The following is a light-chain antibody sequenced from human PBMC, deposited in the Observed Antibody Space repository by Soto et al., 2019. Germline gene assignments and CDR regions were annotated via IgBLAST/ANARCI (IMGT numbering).Light chain of an antibody. CDR1: QSVSSY. J-gene: IGKJ5*01. V-gene: IGKV3-11*01. CDR2: DAS. CDR3: QLRGKWPPIA. Sequence: EIVLTQSPATLSLSPGERATLSCRASQSVSSYLAWYQQRPGQAPKLLIFDASKRATDIPARFSGSGSGTDFTLTISSLEPEDFAVYYCQLRGKWPPIAFGQGTRLEIK.